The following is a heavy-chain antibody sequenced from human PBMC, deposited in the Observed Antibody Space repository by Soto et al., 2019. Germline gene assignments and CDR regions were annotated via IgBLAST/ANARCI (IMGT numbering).Heavy chain of an antibody. Sequence: ASVKVSCKASGYNFIDHAMHWVRQAPGQRLEWMGWINAANGNTKTSQKFQGRVTFTRDTSASTAYMDLSSLRSEDTAVYYCARDQRRYYDFWSGYSQGFDLWGPGTVVTVS. J-gene: IGHJ5*02. CDR1: GYNFIDHA. CDR3: ARDQRRYYDFWSGYSQGFDL. V-gene: IGHV1-3*01. CDR2: INAANGNT. D-gene: IGHD3-3*01.